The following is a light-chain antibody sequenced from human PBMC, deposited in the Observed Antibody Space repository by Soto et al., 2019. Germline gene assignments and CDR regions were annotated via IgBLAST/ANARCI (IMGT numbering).Light chain of an antibody. CDR2: EGI. Sequence: QSALTQPASVSGSPGRSMTISCTGTSSTVGGFNVVSWYQQHPGKAPKVIIYEGIKRPSGVSNRFSGSNSGSTASLTISGLQAEDEADYYCCSYVGATTYVFGTGTKVTVL. CDR3: CSYVGATTYV. V-gene: IGLV2-23*01. J-gene: IGLJ1*01. CDR1: SSTVGGFNV.